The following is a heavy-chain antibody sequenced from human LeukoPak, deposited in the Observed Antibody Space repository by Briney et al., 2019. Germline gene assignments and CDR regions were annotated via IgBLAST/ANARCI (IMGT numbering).Heavy chain of an antibody. CDR2: INPNSGGT. J-gene: IGHJ4*02. Sequence: ASAKVSCKASVYTFTGYYMHSVRQAPGQRLDWMGCINPNSGGTNYAQKFRGTGTMTRDTSSSTAYMEPSRLRHDDTVVYYCAGGPSTTIFGVVIIVPDFDYWGQGTLVTVSS. V-gene: IGHV1-2*02. CDR1: VYTFTGYY. D-gene: IGHD3-3*01. CDR3: AGGPSTTIFGVVIIVPDFDY.